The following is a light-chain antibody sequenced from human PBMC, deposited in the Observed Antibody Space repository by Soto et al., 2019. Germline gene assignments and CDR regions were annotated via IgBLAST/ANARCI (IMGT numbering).Light chain of an antibody. CDR3: SSYAGTYNLYF. J-gene: IGLJ1*01. CDR2: EVS. Sequence: QSVLTQPPSASGSPGQSVTISCTGTSSDVGAYNYVSWYQQHPGKAPKLMIYEVSKRPSGVPDRFSGSKSGNTASLTVSGLQAEDEAAYYCSSYAGTYNLYFFGNGTKVTVL. CDR1: SSDVGAYNY. V-gene: IGLV2-8*01.